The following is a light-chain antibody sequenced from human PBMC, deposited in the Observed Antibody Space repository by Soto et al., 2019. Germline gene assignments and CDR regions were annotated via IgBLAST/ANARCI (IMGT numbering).Light chain of an antibody. Sequence: DIQMTQSPSTLSASVGDRVTITCRASQSISSWLAWYQQKPGKAPKLLIYDASRLESGVPSRFSGSGSGTEFTLTISSLQPDDFATYYCQQYNSSPKFGQGTKVDI. CDR1: QSISSW. V-gene: IGKV1-5*01. CDR3: QQYNSSPK. J-gene: IGKJ1*01. CDR2: DAS.